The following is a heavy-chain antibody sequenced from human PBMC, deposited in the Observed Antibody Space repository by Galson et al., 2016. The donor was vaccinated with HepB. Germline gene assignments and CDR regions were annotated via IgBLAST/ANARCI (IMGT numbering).Heavy chain of an antibody. CDR2: IIPVSRTP. Sequence: SVKVSCKASGGTFSNYRIDWVRQAPGQGLEWMGGIIPVSRTPNYAQKFQVRVSITADESTNSSYMEVTSLKSEDTAVYYCARGGPSNQALLFPEPLRTWGQGTLVTVSS. CDR1: GGTFSNYR. J-gene: IGHJ4*02. CDR3: ARGGPSNQALLFPEPLRT. D-gene: IGHD2-21*02. V-gene: IGHV1-69*13.